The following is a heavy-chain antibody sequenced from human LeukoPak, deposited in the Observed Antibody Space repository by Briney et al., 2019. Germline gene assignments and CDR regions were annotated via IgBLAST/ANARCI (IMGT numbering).Heavy chain of an antibody. V-gene: IGHV1-46*01. Sequence: ASVRVSCKASGYTLTDYYLHWVRQAPGQGLEWMGIINPSGGSTSYAQKFQGRVTMTRDTSTSTVYMELSSLRSEDTAVYYCARDPQSYDSSGSPQGYFDLWGRGTLVTVSS. CDR2: INPSGGST. CDR3: ARDPQSYDSSGSPQGYFDL. D-gene: IGHD3-22*01. J-gene: IGHJ2*01. CDR1: GYTLTDYY.